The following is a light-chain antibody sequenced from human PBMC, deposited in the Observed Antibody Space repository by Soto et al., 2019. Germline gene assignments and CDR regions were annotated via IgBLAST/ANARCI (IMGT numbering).Light chain of an antibody. V-gene: IGKV1-9*01. CDR2: AAS. J-gene: IGKJ4*01. CDR3: QQVNNYPLT. CDR1: QGISTF. Sequence: DIQLTQSPSSLSASVGARVTISCPASQGISTFLAWYKQKPGKAPQRLIYAASTLQSGVPSRFSGSGSGTEFTRTSSSLQPEDFATYFCQQVNNYPLTFGGGTKVDIK.